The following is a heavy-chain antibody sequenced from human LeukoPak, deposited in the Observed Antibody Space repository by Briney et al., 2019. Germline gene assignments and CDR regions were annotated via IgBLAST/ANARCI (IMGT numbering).Heavy chain of an antibody. J-gene: IGHJ4*02. Sequence: QPGGSLRLSCAASGFTFSSYAMSWVRQAPGKGLEWVSAISGSGGSTYYADSVKGRFTISRDSSKNTLSLQMNSLRAEDTAVYYCAKGAISACYSLDQWGQRTLVTVSS. CDR1: GFTFSSYA. CDR2: ISGSGGST. D-gene: IGHD2/OR15-2a*01. CDR3: AKGAISACYSLDQ. V-gene: IGHV3-23*01.